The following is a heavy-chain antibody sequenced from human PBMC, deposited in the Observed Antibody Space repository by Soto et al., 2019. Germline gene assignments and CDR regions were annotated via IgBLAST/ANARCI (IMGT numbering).Heavy chain of an antibody. V-gene: IGHV3-21*01. CDR1: GFTFSRYS. CDR3: ARDAEPTLYGVPSYFDY. J-gene: IGHJ4*02. D-gene: IGHD4-17*01. CDR2: ISSSSSYI. Sequence: GGSLRLSCAASGFTFSRYSMNWVREAPVKGLEWVSSISSSSSYIYYADSVKGRFTISRDNAKNSLYLQMNSLRAEDTAVYYCARDAEPTLYGVPSYFDYWGQGTLVTVSS.